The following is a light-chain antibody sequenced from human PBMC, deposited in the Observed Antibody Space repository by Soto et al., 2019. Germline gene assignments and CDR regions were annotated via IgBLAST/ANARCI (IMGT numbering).Light chain of an antibody. Sequence: EIFLAQSPATLSLSPGARPTLSCRASQSVSSNLAWYQQKPGQAPRLLIYGASSRATGDPDRFSGSGSGTDFTLTISSLEPEDFALYYCQQCDRSPWTFGQGTKVDIK. CDR3: QQCDRSPWT. V-gene: IGKV3-20*01. CDR1: QSVSSN. CDR2: GAS. J-gene: IGKJ1*01.